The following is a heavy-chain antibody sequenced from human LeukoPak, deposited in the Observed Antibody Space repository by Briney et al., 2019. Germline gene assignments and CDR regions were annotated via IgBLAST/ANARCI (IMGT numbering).Heavy chain of an antibody. V-gene: IGHV1-46*01. CDR2: INPSGGST. J-gene: IGHJ4*02. Sequence: ASVKVSCKASGYTFTSYYKQWVRQAPGQGLEWVGIINPSGGSTSYAQKFQDRVTMTRDTSTSTVYMELSSLRFEDTAVYYCVRAGYCGGGSCFTFDYWGQGTLVTVSS. CDR1: GYTFTSYY. D-gene: IGHD2-15*01. CDR3: VRAGYCGGGSCFTFDY.